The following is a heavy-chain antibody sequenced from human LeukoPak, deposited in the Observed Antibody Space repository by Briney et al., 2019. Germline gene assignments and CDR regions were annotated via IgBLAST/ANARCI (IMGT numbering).Heavy chain of an antibody. CDR1: GFTFSNYG. J-gene: IGHJ4*02. CDR2: ISSDGSNK. D-gene: IGHD3-10*01. V-gene: IGHV3-30*18. Sequence: GGSLRLSCAASGFTFSNYGMHWVRQAPGKGLEWGAVISSDGSNKYYADSVKGRFTISRDNSKNTLFLQMNSLRAEDTAVYYCAKDGLWFGDLTYFDYWGQGTLVTVSS. CDR3: AKDGLWFGDLTYFDY.